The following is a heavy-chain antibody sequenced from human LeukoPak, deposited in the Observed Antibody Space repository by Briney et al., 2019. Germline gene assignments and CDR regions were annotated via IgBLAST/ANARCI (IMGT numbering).Heavy chain of an antibody. Sequence: TSSETLSLTCTVSGGSISSSSYYWGWIRQPPGKGLEWIGSIYYSGSTYYNPSLKSRVTISVDTSKNQFSLKLSSVTAADTAVYYCARLETNGYFDWLLLVWGQGTLVTVSS. D-gene: IGHD3-9*01. J-gene: IGHJ4*02. V-gene: IGHV4-39*01. CDR1: GGSISSSSYY. CDR2: IYYSGST. CDR3: ARLETNGYFDWLLLV.